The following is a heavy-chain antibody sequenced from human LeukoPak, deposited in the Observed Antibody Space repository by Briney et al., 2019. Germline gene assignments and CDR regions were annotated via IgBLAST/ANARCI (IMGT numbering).Heavy chain of an antibody. Sequence: PSETLSLTCTVSGGSIRSYYWNWIRQPPGKGLEWIGYIYYTGSTKYNPSLKSRLTISVGTSKYQFSLKLSSVTAADTAVYYCARGGYNLDAFDVWGQGTMVTVSS. J-gene: IGHJ3*01. D-gene: IGHD5-24*01. CDR1: GGSIRSYY. CDR2: IYYTGST. CDR3: ARGGYNLDAFDV. V-gene: IGHV4-59*08.